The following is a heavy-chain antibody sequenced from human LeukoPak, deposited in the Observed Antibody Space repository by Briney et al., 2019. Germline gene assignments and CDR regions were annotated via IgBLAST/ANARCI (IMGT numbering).Heavy chain of an antibody. CDR3: ACGIPSYQLPTS. Sequence: GGSLRLSCAASGFTVSSNYMSWGRQAPGKGLEWVSVIYSGGSTYYADSVKGRFTISRRNSKNTLYLQVISLRAEDTHVYYCACGIPSYQLPTSWGQGTLVTVSS. CDR2: IYSGGST. D-gene: IGHD2-2*01. CDR1: GFTVSSNY. V-gene: IGHV3-53*04. J-gene: IGHJ4*02.